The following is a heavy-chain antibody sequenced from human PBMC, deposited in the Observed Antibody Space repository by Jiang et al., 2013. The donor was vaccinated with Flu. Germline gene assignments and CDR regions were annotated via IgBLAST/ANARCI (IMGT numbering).Heavy chain of an antibody. J-gene: IGHJ4*02. CDR1: GFTVSSNY. CDR2: IYSGGST. CDR3: ARGTLGYCSGGSCYSYFDY. Sequence: QLLESGGGLVQPGGSLRLSCAASGFTVSSNYMSWVRQAPGKGLEWVSVIYSGGSTYYADSVKGRFTISRDNSKNTLYLQMNSLRAEDTAVYYCARGTLGYCSGGSCYSYFDYWGQGTLVTVSS. D-gene: IGHD2-15*01. V-gene: IGHV3-66*01.